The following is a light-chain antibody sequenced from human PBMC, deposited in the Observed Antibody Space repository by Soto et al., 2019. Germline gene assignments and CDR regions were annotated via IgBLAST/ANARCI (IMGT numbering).Light chain of an antibody. V-gene: IGLV2-14*01. J-gene: IGLJ1*01. CDR3: LSYTTSXPYV. Sequence: QSALTQPASVSWSPGQSITISCTGTNSYVANYIFVSWYRQHPGTAPKLMISDINNRPSGVSNRFYGSKSRNTASLTISGLQAEDAADYYCLSYTTSXPYVVGTGTKVX. CDR2: DIN. CDR1: NSYVANYIF.